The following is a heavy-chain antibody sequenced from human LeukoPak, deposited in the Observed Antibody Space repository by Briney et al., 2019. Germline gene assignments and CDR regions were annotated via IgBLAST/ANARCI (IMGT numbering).Heavy chain of an antibody. Sequence: SETLPLTCTVSGGSISTYYWSWIRQPPGKGLEWIGYIYYSGSTNYNPSLKSRVTISVDTSKNHFSLKLSSVTAADTAVYYCARDLKGNWFDPWGQGTLVTVSS. CDR1: GGSISTYY. CDR2: IYYSGST. CDR3: ARDLKGNWFDP. J-gene: IGHJ5*02. V-gene: IGHV4-59*01.